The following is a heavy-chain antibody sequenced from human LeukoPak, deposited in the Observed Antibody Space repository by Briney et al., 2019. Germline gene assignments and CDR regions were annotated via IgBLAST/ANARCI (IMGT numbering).Heavy chain of an antibody. J-gene: IGHJ1*01. Sequence: GGSLRLSCAASGFTFSSYGMHWVRQAPGKGLERVSFIRYDGSNKYYADSVKGRFTISRDNAKNSLYLQMNSLRAEDTAVYYCAKVTPYSTSYYFQHWGQGTLVTVSS. CDR3: AKVTPYSTSYYFQH. V-gene: IGHV3-30*02. D-gene: IGHD6-13*01. CDR1: GFTFSSYG. CDR2: IRYDGSNK.